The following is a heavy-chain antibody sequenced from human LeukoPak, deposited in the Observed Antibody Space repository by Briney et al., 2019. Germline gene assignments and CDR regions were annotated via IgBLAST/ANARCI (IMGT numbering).Heavy chain of an antibody. CDR1: GFTFSSYG. CDR3: AKVVVPAAMKAYFDY. Sequence: GGSLRLSCAASGFTFSSYGMHWARQAPGKGLEWVAFIRYDGSNKYYEDSVKGRFTISRDNSKNTLYLQMNSLRAEDTAVYYCAKVVVPAAMKAYFDYWGQGTLVTVSS. V-gene: IGHV3-30*02. J-gene: IGHJ4*02. D-gene: IGHD2-2*01. CDR2: IRYDGSNK.